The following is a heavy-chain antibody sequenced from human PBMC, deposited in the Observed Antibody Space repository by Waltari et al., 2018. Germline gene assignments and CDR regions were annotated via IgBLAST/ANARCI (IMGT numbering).Heavy chain of an antibody. CDR2: ISPILGIA. CDR1: GGTFSSYT. CDR3: ARDPTTVTTYYYGMDV. D-gene: IGHD4-17*01. J-gene: IGHJ6*02. Sequence: QVQLVQSGAEVKKPGSSVKVSCKASGGTFSSYTISWVRQAPGQGLEWMGRISPILGIANYAQKFQGRVTITADKSTSTAYMELSSLRSEDTAVYYCARDPTTVTTYYYGMDVWGQGTTVTVSS. V-gene: IGHV1-69*08.